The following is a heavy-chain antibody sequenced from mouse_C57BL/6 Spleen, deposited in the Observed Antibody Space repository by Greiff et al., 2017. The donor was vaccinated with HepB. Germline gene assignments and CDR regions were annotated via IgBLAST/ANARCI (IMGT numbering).Heavy chain of an antibody. CDR2: INPNNGGT. D-gene: IGHD4-1*01. CDR1: GYTFTDYN. J-gene: IGHJ2*01. V-gene: IGHV1-22*01. Sequence: EVKLLESGPELVKPGASVKMSCKASGYTFTDYNMHWVKQSHGKSLEWIGYINPNNGGTSYNQKFKGKATLTVNKSSSTAYMELRSLTSEDSAVYYCAREEVTGTYFDYWGQGTTLTVSS. CDR3: AREEVTGTYFDY.